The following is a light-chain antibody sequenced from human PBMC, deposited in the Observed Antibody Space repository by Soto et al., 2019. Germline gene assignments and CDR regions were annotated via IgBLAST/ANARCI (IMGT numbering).Light chain of an antibody. V-gene: IGLV2-23*01. CDR3: CSYAGSSTNVV. Sequence: QSALTQPSSVSGSPGQSITIPCTGTISDVGSYNLVSWYQQHPGKAPKLMIYEGSKRPSGVSNRFSGSKSGNTASLTISGLQAEDEADYYCCSYAGSSTNVVFGGGTKVTVL. J-gene: IGLJ2*01. CDR2: EGS. CDR1: ISDVGSYNL.